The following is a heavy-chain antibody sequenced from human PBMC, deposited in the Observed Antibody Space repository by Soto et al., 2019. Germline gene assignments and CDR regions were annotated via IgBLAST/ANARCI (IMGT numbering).Heavy chain of an antibody. D-gene: IGHD4-17*01. CDR3: AKLYGDSTIGDY. CDR1: GFTFSSYG. CDR2: IWYGGSNK. J-gene: IGHJ4*02. V-gene: IGHV3-33*06. Sequence: QVQLVESGGGVVQPGRSLRLSCAASGFTFSSYGMHWVRQAPGKGLEWVAVIWYGGSNKYYADSVKGRFTISRDNSKNTLYLQMNSLRAEDTAVYYCAKLYGDSTIGDYWGQGTLVTVSS.